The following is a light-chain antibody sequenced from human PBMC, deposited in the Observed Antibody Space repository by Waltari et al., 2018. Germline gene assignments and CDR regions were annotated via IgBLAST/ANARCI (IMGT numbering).Light chain of an antibody. CDR3: QQYGDSPAT. CDR1: RIITLNY. CDR2: GVS. Sequence: IVLTQSLGTLTLSWWERATLSCRARRIITLNYFAWYQQRPGQAPLLLIYGVSSRASGVSDRFSAGGSGRDFSLTISRLEPEDFAVYYCQQYGDSPATFGQGTKLEI. J-gene: IGKJ2*01. V-gene: IGKV3-20*01.